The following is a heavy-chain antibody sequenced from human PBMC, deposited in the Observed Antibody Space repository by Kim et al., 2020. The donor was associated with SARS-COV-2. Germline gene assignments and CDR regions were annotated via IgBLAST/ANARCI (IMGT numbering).Heavy chain of an antibody. V-gene: IGHV5-51*01. D-gene: IGHD3-22*01. CDR3: ARRYYDSSGFEYFDY. Sequence: PSFQGQVTISADKSINTAYLQWSSLRASDTAMYYCARRYYDSSGFEYFDYWGQGTLVTFSS. J-gene: IGHJ4*02.